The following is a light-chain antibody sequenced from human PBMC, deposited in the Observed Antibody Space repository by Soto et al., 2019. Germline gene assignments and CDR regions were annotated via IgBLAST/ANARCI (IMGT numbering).Light chain of an antibody. V-gene: IGLV2-8*01. CDR3: TSYAGSIPVV. J-gene: IGLJ2*01. CDR2: DVT. CDR1: SSDVGAYNF. Sequence: QSALTQPPSASGSPGQSVTISCTGASSDVGAYNFVSWYQQHPGKAPQLMIYDVTERPSGVPDRFSGSKSGNTASLTVSGLQAEDEAHYYCTSYAGSIPVVFGGGTQLTVL.